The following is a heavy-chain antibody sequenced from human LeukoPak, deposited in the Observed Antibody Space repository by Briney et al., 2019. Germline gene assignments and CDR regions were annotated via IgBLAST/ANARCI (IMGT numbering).Heavy chain of an antibody. V-gene: IGHV3-53*01. CDR3: ARVSSGRPIHLWFGESQTIDY. CDR2: IYSGGST. J-gene: IGHJ4*02. Sequence: GGSLRLSCAASGFTVSSNYMSWVRQAPGKGLEWVSVIYSGGSTYYADSVKGRFTISRDNSKNTLYLQMNSLRAEDTAMYYCARVSSGRPIHLWFGESQTIDYWGQGTLVTVSS. CDR1: GFTVSSNY. D-gene: IGHD3-10*01.